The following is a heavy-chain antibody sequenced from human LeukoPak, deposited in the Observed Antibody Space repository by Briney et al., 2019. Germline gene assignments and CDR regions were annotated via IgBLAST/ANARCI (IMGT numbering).Heavy chain of an antibody. CDR1: VYTFTGYY. D-gene: IGHD6-13*01. J-gene: IGHJ4*02. CDR2: INPNSGGT. Sequence: ASVKVSCKASVYTFTGYYMHWVRQAPGQGLEWMGRINPNSGGTNYAQKFQGRVTMTRDTSISTAYMELSRLRSDDTAVYYCARLIAAAGRVRDYWGQGTLVTVSS. V-gene: IGHV1-2*06. CDR3: ARLIAAAGRVRDY.